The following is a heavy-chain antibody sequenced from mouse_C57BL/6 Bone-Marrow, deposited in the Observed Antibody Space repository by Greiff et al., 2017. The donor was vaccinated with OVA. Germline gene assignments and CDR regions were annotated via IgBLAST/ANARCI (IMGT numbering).Heavy chain of an antibody. CDR3: ARDGITTVVGFDY. Sequence: VQLQQSGAELVRPGTSVKVSCKASGYAFTNYLIEWVKQRPGQGLEWIGVINPGSGGTNYNEKFKGKATLTAEKSSSTAYMQLSSLTSEDSAVYFCARDGITTVVGFDYWGQGTTLTVSS. V-gene: IGHV1-54*01. CDR2: INPGSGGT. J-gene: IGHJ2*01. D-gene: IGHD1-1*01. CDR1: GYAFTNYL.